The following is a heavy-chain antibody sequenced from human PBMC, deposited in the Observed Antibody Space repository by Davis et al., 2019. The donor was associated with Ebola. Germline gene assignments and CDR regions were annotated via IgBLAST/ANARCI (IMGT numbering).Heavy chain of an antibody. V-gene: IGHV1-69*06. D-gene: IGHD3-10*01. CDR3: ASARITMGTNWFDP. CDR2: IIPIFGTA. CDR1: GGTLSSYA. J-gene: IGHJ5*02. Sequence: SVTVPRKASGGTLSSYAIIRVRQAPGQGLEWMGGIIPIFGTANYAQKFQGRVTITADKSTSTAYMELSSLRSEDTAVYYCASARITMGTNWFDPWGQGTLVTVSS.